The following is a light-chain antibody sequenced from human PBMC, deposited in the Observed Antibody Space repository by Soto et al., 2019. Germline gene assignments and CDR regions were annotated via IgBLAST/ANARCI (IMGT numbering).Light chain of an antibody. V-gene: IGKV3-20*01. CDR1: QSVDSTF. Sequence: EIVLTQSPGSLSLSPGERATLSCRASQSVDSTFFAWYQKKPGQAPRLLIYGASKRATGVPDRFSGSGSGTDFTLTISRLEPEDFAVYYCQQYTSSVTFGRGTKVEI. CDR3: QQYTSSVT. J-gene: IGKJ1*01. CDR2: GAS.